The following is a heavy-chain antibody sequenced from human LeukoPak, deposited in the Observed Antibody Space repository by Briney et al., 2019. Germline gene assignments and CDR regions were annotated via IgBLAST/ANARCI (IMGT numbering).Heavy chain of an antibody. J-gene: IGHJ1*01. CDR2: IYYSGRT. D-gene: IGHD3-22*01. V-gene: IGHV4-39*01. CDR1: GDSVSRSDSY. CDR3: ARRRYYDGSGYLE. Sequence: PSETLSLTCSVSGDSVSRSDSYWDWIRQPPVKGLEWIGTIYYSGRTYYSPSLKSRVTMSVDPSNNQFSLTLRPVTAADTAVYYCARRRYYDGSGYLEWGQGTLLSVSS.